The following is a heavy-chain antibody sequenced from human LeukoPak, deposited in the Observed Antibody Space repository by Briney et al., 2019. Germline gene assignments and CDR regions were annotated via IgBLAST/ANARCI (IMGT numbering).Heavy chain of an antibody. CDR1: GGSISSSSYY. CDR2: IYYSGST. D-gene: IGHD3-10*01. V-gene: IGHV4-39*07. J-gene: IGHJ4*02. Sequence: SETLSLTCTVSGGSISSSSYYWGWIRQPPGKGLEWIGSIYYSGSTYYNPSLKSRVTISVDTSKNQFSLKLSSVTAADTAVYYCARDSRELQRYYFDYWGQETLVTVSS. CDR3: ARDSRELQRYYFDY.